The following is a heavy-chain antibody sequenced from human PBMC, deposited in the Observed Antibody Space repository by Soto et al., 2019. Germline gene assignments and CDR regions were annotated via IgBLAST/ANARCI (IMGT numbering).Heavy chain of an antibody. CDR3: ARDPGSSYWYFDL. CDR1: GFTFSSYW. Sequence: GGSLKLSCAASGFTFSSYWMHWVRQAPGKGLVWVSRINSDGSSTSYADSVKGRFTISRDNAKNTLYLQMNSLRAEDTAVYYCARDPGSSYWYFDLWGRGTLVTVSS. V-gene: IGHV3-74*01. CDR2: INSDGSST. J-gene: IGHJ2*01.